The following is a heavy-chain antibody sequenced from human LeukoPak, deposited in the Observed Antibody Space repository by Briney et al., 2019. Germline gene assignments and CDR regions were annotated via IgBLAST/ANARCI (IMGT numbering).Heavy chain of an antibody. Sequence: GGSLRLSCTASGFTFGDYAMSWVRQAPGKGLEWVSGITGSGGSTYHAESVKGRFTISRDNSKNTLYLEMNSLRAEDTAVYFCATRPASETYFAVFDYWGQGTLVTVSS. V-gene: IGHV3-23*01. D-gene: IGHD1-26*01. J-gene: IGHJ4*02. CDR2: ITGSGGST. CDR1: GFTFGDYA. CDR3: ATRPASETYFAVFDY.